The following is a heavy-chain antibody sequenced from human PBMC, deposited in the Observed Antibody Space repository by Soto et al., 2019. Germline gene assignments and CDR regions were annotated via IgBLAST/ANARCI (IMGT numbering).Heavy chain of an antibody. CDR2: ISSSGSTI. D-gene: IGHD2-15*01. J-gene: IGHJ4*02. CDR1: GFTFSDYY. Sequence: PGGSLRLSCAASGFTFSDYYMSWIRQAPGKGLEWVSYISSSGSTIYYADSVKGRFTISRDNAKNSLYLQMNSLRAEDTAVYYCARDPVDYCSGGSCWPAYYFDYWGQGTLVTVSS. V-gene: IGHV3-11*01. CDR3: ARDPVDYCSGGSCWPAYYFDY.